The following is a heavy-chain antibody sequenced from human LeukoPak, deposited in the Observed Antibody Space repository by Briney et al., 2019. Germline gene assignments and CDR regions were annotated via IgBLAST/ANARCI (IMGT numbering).Heavy chain of an antibody. Sequence: PGGSLRLSCAASGFTFSRYWMHWVRHAPGKGLVWVSRINSDGSSTTYADSVKGRFTISRDNAKNTLYLQMNSLRAEHTAMYYCATVGYYDIMSGYYSPIDYWGQGTLVTVSS. CDR1: GFTFSRYW. V-gene: IGHV3-74*01. J-gene: IGHJ4*01. CDR3: ATVGYYDIMSGYYSPIDY. CDR2: INSDGSST. D-gene: IGHD3-9*01.